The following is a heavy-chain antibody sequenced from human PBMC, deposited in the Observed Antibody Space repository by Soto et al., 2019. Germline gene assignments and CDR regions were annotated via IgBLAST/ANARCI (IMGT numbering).Heavy chain of an antibody. D-gene: IGHD6-25*01. V-gene: IGHV3-7*01. CDR2: INQGGSEK. CDR1: GFTFSNYW. Sequence: EVQLVESGGGLVQPGGSLRLSCAASGFTFSNYWMTWVRQAPGKGLEWVANINQGGSEKHYVDSVKGRFIISRDDAQNSVHLQMNNLRVEDTALYFCARGGGFLVDYWGQGTLVTVSS. J-gene: IGHJ4*02. CDR3: ARGGGFLVDY.